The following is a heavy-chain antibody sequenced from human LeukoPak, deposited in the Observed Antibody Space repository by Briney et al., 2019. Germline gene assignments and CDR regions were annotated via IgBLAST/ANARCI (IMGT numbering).Heavy chain of an antibody. J-gene: IGHJ4*02. CDR2: ICGSGGSS. Sequence: GGSLRLSCAASGFIFSSYAMSWVRQAPGKGLEWVSAICGSGGSSYYADSVKDRFTISRDNSKNTLYLQMNSLRAEDTAVYYCAKDTSRSRGRRDYWGQGTLVTVSS. CDR3: AKDTSRSRGRRDY. CDR1: GFIFSSYA. D-gene: IGHD2-2*01. V-gene: IGHV3-23*01.